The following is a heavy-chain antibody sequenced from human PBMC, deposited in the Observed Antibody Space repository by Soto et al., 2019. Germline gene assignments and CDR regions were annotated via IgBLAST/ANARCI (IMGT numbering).Heavy chain of an antibody. CDR3: AKGWLVRGGQFDY. CDR2: ISSSVDIT. J-gene: IGHJ4*02. CDR1: GFTFSDYV. Sequence: GGSLRLSCAASGFTFSDYVMGWVRQAPGKGLEWVSGISSSVDITYYADSVQGRFTISRDNSKNTLYLQMNSLRSEDTAIYYCAKGWLVRGGQFDYWGQGTLVTVSS. V-gene: IGHV3-23*01. D-gene: IGHD6-19*01.